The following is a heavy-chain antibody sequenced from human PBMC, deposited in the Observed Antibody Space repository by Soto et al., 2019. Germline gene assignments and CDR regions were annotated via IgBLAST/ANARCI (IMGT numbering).Heavy chain of an antibody. CDR3: ARHGPLSNNWNQLDY. V-gene: IGHV4-39*01. CDR2: IYYNGNT. D-gene: IGHD1-1*01. CDR1: GGSISSSPYY. Sequence: QLQLQESGPGLVKPSETLSLTCTVSGGSISSSPYYWGWIHQPPGKGLEWIGNIYYNGNTFYNPSLKSRVTISVDTSKNQFSLKLSSVTAADTAVYYCARHGPLSNNWNQLDYWGQGTLVTVSS. J-gene: IGHJ4*02.